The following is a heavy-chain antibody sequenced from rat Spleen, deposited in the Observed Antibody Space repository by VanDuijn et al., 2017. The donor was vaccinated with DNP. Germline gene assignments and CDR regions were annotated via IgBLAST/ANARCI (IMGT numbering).Heavy chain of an antibody. Sequence: EVHLVESGGGLVQPGRSLKLSCVASGFTFSKYGMAWVRQAPTRGLEWVASISPSGGGTYYRDSVKGRFTISRDNANHTLYLQMNSLRSEDTATYYCAIANGNYWGQGVMVTVSS. CDR2: ISPSGGGT. J-gene: IGHJ2*01. CDR1: GFTFSKYG. D-gene: IGHD4-1*01. V-gene: IGHV5S13*01. CDR3: AIANGNY.